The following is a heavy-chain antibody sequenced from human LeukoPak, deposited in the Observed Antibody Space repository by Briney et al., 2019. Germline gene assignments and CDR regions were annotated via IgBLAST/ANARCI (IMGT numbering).Heavy chain of an antibody. V-gene: IGHV3-23*01. CDR2: ISGSGGST. D-gene: IGHD4-17*01. CDR1: GFTFGSYG. Sequence: GGTLRLSCAASGFTFGSYGMSWVRQAPGKGLEWVSAISGSGGSTYYADSVKGRFTISRDNSKNTLYLQMNSLRAEDTAVYYCAREEDGDYVRGKSFDYWGQGTLVTVSS. J-gene: IGHJ4*02. CDR3: AREEDGDYVRGKSFDY.